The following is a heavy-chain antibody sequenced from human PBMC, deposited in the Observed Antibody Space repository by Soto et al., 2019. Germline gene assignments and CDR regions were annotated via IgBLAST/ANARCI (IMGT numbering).Heavy chain of an antibody. CDR3: AKDGGQY. D-gene: IGHD3-3*01. CDR1: GFTFSSYG. CDR2: ISYDGSNK. V-gene: IGHV3-30*18. J-gene: IGHJ4*02. Sequence: VGSLRLSCAASGFTFSSYGMHWVRQAPGKGLEWVAVISYDGSNKYYADSVKGRFTISRDNSKNTLYLQMNSLRAEDTAVYYCAKDGGQYWGQGTLVTSPQ.